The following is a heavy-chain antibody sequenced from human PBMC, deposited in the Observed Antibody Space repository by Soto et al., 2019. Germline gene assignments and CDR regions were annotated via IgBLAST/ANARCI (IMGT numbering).Heavy chain of an antibody. Sequence: VQLVESGGGVVQPGRSLRLSCAASGFTFSDYAMHWVRQAPGKGLEWVAVVSHDGRNTHYADSVKGRFTISRDSSKSTVSLEMTSLRAEDTGVDYCAKGGRQGLVTSDFNYWGQGALVTVSS. D-gene: IGHD6-19*01. CDR3: AKGGRQGLVTSDFNY. V-gene: IGHV3-30*18. J-gene: IGHJ4*02. CDR1: GFTFSDYA. CDR2: VSHDGRNT.